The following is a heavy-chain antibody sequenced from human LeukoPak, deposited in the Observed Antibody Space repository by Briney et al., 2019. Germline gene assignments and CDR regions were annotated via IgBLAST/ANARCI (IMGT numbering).Heavy chain of an antibody. CDR1: GFTFSSYS. Sequence: GGSLRLSCAASGFTFSSYSMNWVRQAPGKGLEWVSSISSSSSYIYYADSVKGRFTISRDNAKNSLYLQMNSLRAEDTAVYYCASDQGNYSRFDYWGQGTLVTVSS. CDR3: ASDQGNYSRFDY. D-gene: IGHD1-7*01. J-gene: IGHJ4*02. V-gene: IGHV3-21*01. CDR2: ISSSSSYI.